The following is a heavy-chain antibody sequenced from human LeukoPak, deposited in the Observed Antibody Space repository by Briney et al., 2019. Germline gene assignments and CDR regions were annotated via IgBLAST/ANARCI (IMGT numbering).Heavy chain of an antibody. CDR2: IYPGASDT. V-gene: IGHV5-51*01. CDR1: GYSLTSYW. Sequence: PGESLKISCKGSGYSLTSYWIAWVRHVPGKGPEYMGIIYPGASDTRYRPSFQGQATNSPAKPLSTAYLQWSSLKASDNAMSYCATLDGYGSFFYYWGQETLLTVSS. J-gene: IGHJ4*02. D-gene: IGHD3-10*01. CDR3: ATLDGYGSFFYY.